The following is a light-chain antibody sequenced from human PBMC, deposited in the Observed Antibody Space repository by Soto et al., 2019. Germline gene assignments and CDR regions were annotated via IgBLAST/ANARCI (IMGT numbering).Light chain of an antibody. CDR3: QQLRSPPST. CDR2: EAS. V-gene: IGKV1-5*03. CDR1: QTINSW. Sequence: DIQITQSPSTLSASVRDRVTITRRASQTINSWLAWSQQRPGRAPKFLIYEASSLKDGVPLTFSGSGPRTDLALTITRLQAQAFATYYRQQLRSPPSTLGAGTKV. J-gene: IGKJ4*01.